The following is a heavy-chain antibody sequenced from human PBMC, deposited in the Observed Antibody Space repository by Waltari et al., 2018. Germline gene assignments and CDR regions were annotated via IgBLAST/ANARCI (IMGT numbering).Heavy chain of an antibody. J-gene: IGHJ4*02. V-gene: IGHV4-61*09. CDR2: IYTSGSA. Sequence: QVQLQESGPGLVKPSQTLSLTCTVSGGSISSGAYYWNWVWQPDGRGLEWIGYIYTSGSATYNPSRKSRVTISGDTSKNQFSLKLSSVTAADTAVYYCARLPHRMAVAGYVDYWGQGTLVTVSS. CDR3: ARLPHRMAVAGYVDY. D-gene: IGHD6-19*01. CDR1: GGSISSGAYY.